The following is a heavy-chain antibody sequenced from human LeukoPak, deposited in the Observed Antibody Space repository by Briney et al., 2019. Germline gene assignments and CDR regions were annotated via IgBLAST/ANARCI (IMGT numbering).Heavy chain of an antibody. CDR3: ARDVQYYDFWSGYYTDDAFDI. CDR2: ISSSSSYI. D-gene: IGHD3-3*01. J-gene: IGHJ3*02. V-gene: IGHV3-21*01. Sequence: PGGSLTLFCAPSGFTFSSYSMNWVRQAPGKGLEWVSSISSSSSYIQYADSVKGRFTISRDNAKNSLYLQMNSLRAEDTAVYYCARDVQYYDFWSGYYTDDAFDIWGQGTMVTVSS. CDR1: GFTFSSYS.